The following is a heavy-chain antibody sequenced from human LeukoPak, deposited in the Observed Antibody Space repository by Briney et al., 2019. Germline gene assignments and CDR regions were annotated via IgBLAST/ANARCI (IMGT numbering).Heavy chain of an antibody. J-gene: IGHJ6*02. CDR3: AREASNYYYGMDV. CDR2: VYYSGST. V-gene: IGHV4-31*03. CDR1: GGSISSSSYY. Sequence: SETLSLTCTVSGGSISSSSYYWSWIRQHPGKGLEWIGYVYYSGSTYYNPSLKSRVTISVDTSKNQFSLKLSSVTAADTAVYYCAREASNYYYGMDVWGQGTTVTVSS.